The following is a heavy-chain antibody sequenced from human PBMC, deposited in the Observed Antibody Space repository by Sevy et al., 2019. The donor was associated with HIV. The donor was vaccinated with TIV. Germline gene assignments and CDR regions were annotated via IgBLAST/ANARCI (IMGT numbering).Heavy chain of an antibody. CDR2: IYYSGST. V-gene: IGHV4-39*01. J-gene: IGHJ5*02. CDR1: GGSISSSSYY. D-gene: IGHD2-8*01. Sequence: SETLSLTCTVSGGSISSSSYYWGWIRQPPGKGLEWIGSIYYSGSTYYNPSLKSRVTISVDTSKNQFSLKLSSVTAAETAVYYCARHGGYCTNGVCYTGWFDPWGQGTLVTVSS. CDR3: ARHGGYCTNGVCYTGWFDP.